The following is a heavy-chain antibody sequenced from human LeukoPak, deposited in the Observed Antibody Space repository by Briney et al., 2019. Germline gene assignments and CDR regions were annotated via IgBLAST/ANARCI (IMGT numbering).Heavy chain of an antibody. CDR3: ARDLAISGSYYHFEDY. D-gene: IGHD1-26*01. Sequence: SGGSLRLSCAASGFTFSSYWMSWVRQAPGKGLEWVANIKQDGSEKYYVDSVKGRFTISRDNAKYSLYLQMNSLRAEDTAVYYCARDLAISGSYYHFEDYWGQGTLVTVSS. CDR2: IKQDGSEK. V-gene: IGHV3-7*03. CDR1: GFTFSSYW. J-gene: IGHJ4*02.